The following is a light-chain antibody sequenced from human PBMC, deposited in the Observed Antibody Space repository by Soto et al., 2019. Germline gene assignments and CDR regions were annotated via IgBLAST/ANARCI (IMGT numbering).Light chain of an antibody. J-gene: IGKJ4*01. Sequence: EIVMTQSPATLSVSPGERATLSCRASQSVSSNLAWYQQKPGQAPRLLIYGASTRATGIPARFSGSGSGTVFTLTISSLQSEGLAVYYCQQYNNWPPLTFGGGPKVDIK. V-gene: IGKV3-15*01. CDR2: GAS. CDR3: QQYNNWPPLT. CDR1: QSVSSN.